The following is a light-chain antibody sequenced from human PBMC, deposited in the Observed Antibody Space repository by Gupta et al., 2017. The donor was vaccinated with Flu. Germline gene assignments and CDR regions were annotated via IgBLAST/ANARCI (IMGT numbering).Light chain of an antibody. J-gene: IGLJ3*02. Sequence: GNNIGSKGVQWYQQKAGQAALLMVYDDGERPSGIPGRFSCSNAGNTATLTISRVEDGDEADYCCQVWDRSSDHRWAFGGGTKLTVL. V-gene: IGLV3-21*02. CDR3: QVWDRSSDHRWA. CDR1: NIGSKG. CDR2: DDG.